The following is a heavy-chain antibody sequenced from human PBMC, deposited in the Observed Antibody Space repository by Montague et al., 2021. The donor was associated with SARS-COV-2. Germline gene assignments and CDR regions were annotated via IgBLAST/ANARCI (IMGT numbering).Heavy chain of an antibody. J-gene: IGHJ4*02. Sequence: SETLSLTCTVSGGSISSYYWSWIRQPPGKGLEWIGYIYYSGSTNYNPSLKSRVTISVDTSNNQFSLKLSSVTAAATAVYYCARYGSGKYHADYSGSYHLDYWGQGTLVTVSS. D-gene: IGHD1-26*01. CDR1: GGSISSYY. CDR3: ARYGSGKYHADYSGSYHLDY. V-gene: IGHV4-59*01. CDR2: IYYSGST.